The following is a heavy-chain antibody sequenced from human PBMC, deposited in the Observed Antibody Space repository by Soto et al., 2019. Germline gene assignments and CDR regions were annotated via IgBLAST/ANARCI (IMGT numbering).Heavy chain of an antibody. Sequence: EVQLVESGGGLVQPGGSLRLSCAAPGFTVSSNYMSWVRQAPGKGLEWVSVIYSGGSTYYADSVKGRFTISRDNSKNTLYLQMNSLRAEDTAVYYCARGKSDGDYVGGDYFDYWGQGTLVTVSS. CDR1: GFTVSSNY. CDR2: IYSGGST. CDR3: ARGKSDGDYVGGDYFDY. V-gene: IGHV3-66*01. J-gene: IGHJ4*02. D-gene: IGHD4-17*01.